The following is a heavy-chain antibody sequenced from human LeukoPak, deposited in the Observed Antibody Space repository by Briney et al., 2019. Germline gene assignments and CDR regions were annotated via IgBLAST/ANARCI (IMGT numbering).Heavy chain of an antibody. CDR2: INHSGST. Sequence: SSETLSLTCAVYGGSFSGYYWSWIRQPPGRGLEWIGEINHSGSTNYNPSLKSRVTISVDTPKNQFSLTLSSVTAPDTAVFYCARARTRRGYSYGGAYYFDYWGQGTLVTVSS. J-gene: IGHJ4*02. CDR3: ARARTRRGYSYGGAYYFDY. D-gene: IGHD5-18*01. CDR1: GGSFSGYY. V-gene: IGHV4-34*01.